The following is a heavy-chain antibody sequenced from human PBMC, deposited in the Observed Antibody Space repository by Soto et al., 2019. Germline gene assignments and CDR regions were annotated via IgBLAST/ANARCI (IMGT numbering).Heavy chain of an antibody. D-gene: IGHD1-1*01. V-gene: IGHV4-34*01. CDR3: ARSGNPPYYYYYYGMDV. CDR2: INHSGST. CDR1: GGSFSGYY. Sequence: ETLSLTCAVYGGSFSGYYWSWIRQPPGKGLEWIGEINHSGSTNYNPSLKSRVTISVDTSKNQFSLKLSSVTAADTAVYYCARSGNPPYYYYYYGMDVWGQGTTVT. J-gene: IGHJ6*02.